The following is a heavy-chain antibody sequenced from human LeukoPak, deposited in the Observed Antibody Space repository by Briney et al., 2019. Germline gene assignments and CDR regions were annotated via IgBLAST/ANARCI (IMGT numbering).Heavy chain of an antibody. D-gene: IGHD2-2*01. CDR3: ARDKVPNTYCSSTSCHYYYYGMDV. Sequence: KPGGSLRLSCAASGFTFSSYSMNWVRQAPGKGLEWVSSISSSSSCIYYADSVKGRFTISRDNAKNSLYLQMNSLRAEDTAVYYCARDKVPNTYCSSTSCHYYYYGMDVWGKGTTVTVSS. J-gene: IGHJ6*04. V-gene: IGHV3-21*01. CDR2: ISSSSSCI. CDR1: GFTFSSYS.